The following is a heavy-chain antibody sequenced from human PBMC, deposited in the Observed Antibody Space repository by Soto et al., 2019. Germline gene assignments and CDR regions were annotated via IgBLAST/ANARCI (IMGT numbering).Heavy chain of an antibody. CDR2: ISSSSSYI. Sequence: GGSLRLSCAASGFTFSSYSMNWVRQAPGKGLEWVSSISSSSSYIYYADSVKGRFTISRDNAKNSLYLQMNSLRAEDTAVYYCARDKRLGRDGEPPGYSSGERFTSYYYYGMDVWGQGTTVTVSS. V-gene: IGHV3-21*01. D-gene: IGHD6-19*01. CDR3: ARDKRLGRDGEPPGYSSGERFTSYYYYGMDV. CDR1: GFTFSSYS. J-gene: IGHJ6*02.